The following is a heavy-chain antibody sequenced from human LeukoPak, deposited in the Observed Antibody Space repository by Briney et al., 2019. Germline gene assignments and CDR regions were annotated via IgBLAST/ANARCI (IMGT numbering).Heavy chain of an antibody. V-gene: IGHV3-30-3*01. CDR2: ISYDGSNK. Sequence: GRSLRLSCAASGFTFSSYAMHWVRQAPGKGLEWVAVISYDGSNKYYADSVKGRFTISRDNSKNTLYLQVNSLRAEDTAVYYCARDEISGFVLDYWGQGTLVTVSS. CDR1: GFTFSSYA. CDR3: ARDEISGFVLDY. J-gene: IGHJ4*02. D-gene: IGHD6-6*01.